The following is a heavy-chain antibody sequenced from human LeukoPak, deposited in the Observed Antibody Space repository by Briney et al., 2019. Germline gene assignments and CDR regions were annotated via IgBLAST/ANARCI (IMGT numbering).Heavy chain of an antibody. D-gene: IGHD3-22*01. J-gene: IGHJ4*02. CDR2: IKQDGSEK. Sequence: GGSLRLSCAASGFTFSSYWMSWVRQAPGKGLEWVANIKQDGSEKYYVDSVKGRFTISRDNAKNSLYLQMNSLRAEDTAVYYCARAVKYFYDSSGPYLDYWGQGTLIAVSS. CDR1: GFTFSSYW. V-gene: IGHV3-7*01. CDR3: ARAVKYFYDSSGPYLDY.